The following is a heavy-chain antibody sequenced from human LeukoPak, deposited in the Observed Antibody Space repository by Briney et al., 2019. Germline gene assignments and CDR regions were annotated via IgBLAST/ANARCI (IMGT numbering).Heavy chain of an antibody. CDR3: ARQSTLLNWFDP. Sequence: ASETLSLTCTVSGGSISSYYWSWIRQPPGKGLEWIGYIYYSGSTNYNPSLKSRVTISVDTSKNQFSLKLSSATAADTAVYYCARQSTLLNWFDPWGQGTLVTVSS. CDR1: GGSISSYY. V-gene: IGHV4-59*08. CDR2: IYYSGST. J-gene: IGHJ5*02.